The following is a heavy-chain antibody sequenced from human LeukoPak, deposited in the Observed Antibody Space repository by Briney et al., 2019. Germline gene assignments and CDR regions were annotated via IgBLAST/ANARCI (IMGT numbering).Heavy chain of an antibody. J-gene: IGHJ6*03. Sequence: ASVKVSCKASGYTFTSYGISWVRQAPGQGLEWMGWISAYNGNTNYAQKLQGRVTMTTDTSTSTAYMELRSLRSDDRAVYYCARIRGPAANYYYYYMDVWGKGTTVTVSS. V-gene: IGHV1-18*01. CDR3: ARIRGPAANYYYYYMDV. CDR1: GYTFTSYG. CDR2: ISAYNGNT. D-gene: IGHD2-2*01.